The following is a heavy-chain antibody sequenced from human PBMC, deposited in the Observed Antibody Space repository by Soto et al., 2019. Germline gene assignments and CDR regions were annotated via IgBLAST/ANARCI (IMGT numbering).Heavy chain of an antibody. CDR1: GGTFSSYA. CDR3: ARVGATNPRDYYYYGMDV. D-gene: IGHD1-26*01. Sequence: ASVKVSCKASGGTFSSYAISWVRQAPGQGLEWMGGIIPILGIANYAQKFQGRVTITADKSTSTAYMELSSLRSEDTAVYYCARVGATNPRDYYYYGMDVWGQGTTVTVSS. V-gene: IGHV1-69*10. J-gene: IGHJ6*02. CDR2: IIPILGIA.